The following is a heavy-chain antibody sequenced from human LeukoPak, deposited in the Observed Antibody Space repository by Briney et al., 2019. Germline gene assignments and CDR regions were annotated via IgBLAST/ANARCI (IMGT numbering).Heavy chain of an antibody. Sequence: ASVKVSCKASGYTFTSYYMHWARQAPGQGLEWMGIINPSGGSTSYAQKFQGRVTMTRDMSTSTVYMELSSLRSEDTAVYYCAKTPVGMVTLDYWGQGTLVTVSS. V-gene: IGHV1-46*01. CDR1: GYTFTSYY. CDR2: INPSGGST. J-gene: IGHJ4*02. D-gene: IGHD5-24*01. CDR3: AKTPVGMVTLDY.